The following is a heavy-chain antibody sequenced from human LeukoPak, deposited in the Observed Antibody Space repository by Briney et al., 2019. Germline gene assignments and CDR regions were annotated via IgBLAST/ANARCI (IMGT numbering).Heavy chain of an antibody. J-gene: IGHJ4*02. CDR2: IIPILGIA. V-gene: IGHV1-69*04. CDR1: GGTFSSYA. D-gene: IGHD1-26*01. CDR3: ASFATPVGATYADY. Sequence: GSSVKVSCKASGGTFSSYAISWVRQAPGQGLEWMGRIIPILGIANYAQKFQGRVTITADKSTSTAYMELSSLRSEDTAVYYCASFATPVGATYADYWGQGTLVTVSS.